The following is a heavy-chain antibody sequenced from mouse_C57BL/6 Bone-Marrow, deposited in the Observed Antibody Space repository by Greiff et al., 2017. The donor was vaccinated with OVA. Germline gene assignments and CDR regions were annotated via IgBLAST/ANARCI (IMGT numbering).Heavy chain of an antibody. D-gene: IGHD4-1*01. CDR2: IYPRSGNT. Sequence: QVKLQQSGAELARPGASVKLSCKASGYTFTSYGISWVQQRTGQGLEWIGEIYPRSGNTYYNEKFKGKATLTADKSSIQAYMELRSLTSEDSAGYFGAREEENWAMDYWGQGTSVTVSS. J-gene: IGHJ4*01. V-gene: IGHV1-81*01. CDR1: GYTFTSYG. CDR3: AREEENWAMDY.